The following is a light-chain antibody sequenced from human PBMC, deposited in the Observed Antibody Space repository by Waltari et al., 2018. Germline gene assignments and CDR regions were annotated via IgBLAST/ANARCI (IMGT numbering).Light chain of an antibody. CDR2: WAS. CDR1: QSVLYRSDSKNY. Sequence: DIVVTQSPESLAVSLGERSTINCKTSQSVLYRSDSKNYLAWYQQKPGQPPKMLIYWASTREFGVPDRFSGSGSGTDFTLTITSLQAEDVAVYYCQQYYTAPYTFGQGTKLEI. CDR3: QQYYTAPYT. J-gene: IGKJ2*01. V-gene: IGKV4-1*01.